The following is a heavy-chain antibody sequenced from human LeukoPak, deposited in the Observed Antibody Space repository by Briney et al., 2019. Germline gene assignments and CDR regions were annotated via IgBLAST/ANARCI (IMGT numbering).Heavy chain of an antibody. CDR1: GGSISSYY. J-gene: IGHJ5*02. D-gene: IGHD3-22*01. Sequence: SETLSLTCTVSGGSISSYYWSWIRQPAGKGLEWIGRIYTSGSTNYNPSLKSRVTISVDTSKNQFSLKLSSVTAADTAVYYCATSGYYFNWFDPWGQGTLVTVSS. CDR2: IYTSGST. CDR3: ATSGYYFNWFDP. V-gene: IGHV4-4*07.